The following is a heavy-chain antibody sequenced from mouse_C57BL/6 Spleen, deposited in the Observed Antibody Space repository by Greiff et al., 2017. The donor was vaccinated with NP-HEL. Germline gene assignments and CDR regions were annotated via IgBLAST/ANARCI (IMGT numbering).Heavy chain of an antibody. V-gene: IGHV1-85*01. J-gene: IGHJ2*01. CDR2: FYPSNGST. Sequence: VQLQESGPELVKPGASVKLSCKASGYTFTSYDINWVKQRPGKRLEWIGRFYPSNGSTKYNEKFKGKATLTVDTSSSPAYMELHSLTSEDSAVYFYARWLGLEYFDYWGQGTTLTVSS. CDR3: ARWLGLEYFDY. CDR1: GYTFTSYD. D-gene: IGHD4-1*01.